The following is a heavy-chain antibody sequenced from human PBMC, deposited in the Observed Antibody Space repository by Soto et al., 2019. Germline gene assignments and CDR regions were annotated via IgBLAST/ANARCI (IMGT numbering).Heavy chain of an antibody. CDR2: INAGNGNT. Sequence: ASVKVSCKASGYTFTSYAMHWVRQAPGQRLEWMGWINAGNGNTKYSQKFQGRVTITRDTSASTAYMELSSLRSEDTAVYYCARLLSQWFPESPLDAFDIWGQGTMVTVSS. CDR1: GYTFTSYA. V-gene: IGHV1-3*01. D-gene: IGHD3-22*01. CDR3: ARLLSQWFPESPLDAFDI. J-gene: IGHJ3*02.